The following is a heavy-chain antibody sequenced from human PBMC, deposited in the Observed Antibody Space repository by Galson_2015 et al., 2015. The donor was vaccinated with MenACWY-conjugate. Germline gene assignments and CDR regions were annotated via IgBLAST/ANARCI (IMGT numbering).Heavy chain of an antibody. Sequence: SLRLSCAASGLTFSDYYMSWIRQAPGKGLEWVSYISSSSTYTDHADSVKGRFTISRDNAKNSLYLQMNSLRAEDTAVYYCARVQGGTRGVNYWGQGTLVTVSS. D-gene: IGHD1-1*01. V-gene: IGHV3-11*05. CDR3: ARVQGGTRGVNY. CDR1: GLTFSDYY. J-gene: IGHJ4*02. CDR2: ISSSSTYT.